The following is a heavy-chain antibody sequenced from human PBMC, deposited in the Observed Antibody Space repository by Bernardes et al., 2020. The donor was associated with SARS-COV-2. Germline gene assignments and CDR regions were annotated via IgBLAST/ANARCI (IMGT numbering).Heavy chain of an antibody. V-gene: IGHV4-61*02. J-gene: IGHJ3*01. CDR1: GDSISRGAYF. CDR2: IYGSGRT. Sequence: SETLSLTCSVSGDSISRGAYFWSWIRQSAGKGLECIGRIYGSGRTYYNPSLKGRVTISPDTSKNQFSLNLRSVSAADTAVYYCAAVKIEAAASAAFDVWGRGTMVTVSS. CDR3: AAVKIEAAASAAFDV. D-gene: IGHD6-13*01.